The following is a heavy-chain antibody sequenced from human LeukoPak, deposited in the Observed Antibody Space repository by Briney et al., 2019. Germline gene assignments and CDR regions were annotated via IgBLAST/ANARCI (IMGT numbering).Heavy chain of an antibody. J-gene: IGHJ4*02. CDR3: ATSRRWFGEFPSY. V-gene: IGHV4-39*01. CDR1: GDSITSTSYY. D-gene: IGHD3-10*01. CDR2: IYYTGGT. Sequence: PSETLSLTCSVSGDSITSTSYYWGWIRQPPEKGLEWIGSIYYTGGTHYSPSLKSRVTMSVDTSKNQFSLKLNSVTAADTAVYYCATSRRWFGEFPSYWGQGTLVTVSS.